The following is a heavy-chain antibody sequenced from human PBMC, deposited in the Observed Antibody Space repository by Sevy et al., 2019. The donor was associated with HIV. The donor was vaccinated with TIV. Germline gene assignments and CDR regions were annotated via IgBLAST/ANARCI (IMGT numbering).Heavy chain of an antibody. CDR3: AKDFSDVYYYDSSATVDY. J-gene: IGHJ4*02. V-gene: IGHV3-23*01. CDR2: ISASGYST. CDR1: GIAFSTYA. Sequence: GGSLRLSCAASGIAFSTYAMFWVRQAPGKGLEWVSSISASGYSTYYADSVKGRFTLSRDNSRNTLDLQMNSLRADDTSVYYCAKDFSDVYYYDSSATVDYWGQGTLVSVSS. D-gene: IGHD3-22*01.